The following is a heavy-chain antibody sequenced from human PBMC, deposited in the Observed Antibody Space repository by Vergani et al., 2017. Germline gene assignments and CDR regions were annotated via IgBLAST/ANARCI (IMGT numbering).Heavy chain of an antibody. Sequence: EVQLLESGGGLVQPGGSLRLSCAASGFTFSSYAMSWVRQAPGKGLEWVSAISGSGGSTYYADSVKGRFTISRDNSKNTLYLQMNSLRAEDTAVYYCAKYGDNTDYDFWSGYYTGYYYYMDVWGKGTTVTVSS. D-gene: IGHD3-3*01. J-gene: IGHJ6*03. CDR3: AKYGDNTDYDFWSGYYTGYYYYMDV. CDR1: GFTFSSYA. V-gene: IGHV3-23*01. CDR2: ISGSGGST.